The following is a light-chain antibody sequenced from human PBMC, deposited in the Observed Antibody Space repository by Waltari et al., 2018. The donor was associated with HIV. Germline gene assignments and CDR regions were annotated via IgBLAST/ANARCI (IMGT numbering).Light chain of an antibody. CDR2: RNN. CDR3: AAWDDSLL. CDR1: SSNIGCPS. Sequence: QSVLPHPPSASATPGQRVTISCSGTSSNIGCPSVFWSQQLPGTAPQLLIYRNNQRPSGVPDRLSGAKSGTSASLAISGVRSEDEADYYCAAWDDSLLFGGGTKLTVL. V-gene: IGLV1-47*01. J-gene: IGLJ2*01.